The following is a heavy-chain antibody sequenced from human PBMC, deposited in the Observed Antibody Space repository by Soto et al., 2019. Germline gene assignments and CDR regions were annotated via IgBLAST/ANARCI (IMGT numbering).Heavy chain of an antibody. J-gene: IGHJ6*03. CDR3: ARAKAEYDLWRGNYYYIDV. V-gene: IGHV1-8*01. CDR2: MNPNSGNT. CDR1: GYPFTSYD. D-gene: IGHD3-3*01. Sequence: ASLMVCCEDCGYPFTSYDINWVRPATGQGIEWMGWMNPNSGNTGYAQKFQGRVTMTRNTSISTAYMELSSLRSEDTAVYYCARAKAEYDLWRGNYYYIDVWGKRTTGSVSS.